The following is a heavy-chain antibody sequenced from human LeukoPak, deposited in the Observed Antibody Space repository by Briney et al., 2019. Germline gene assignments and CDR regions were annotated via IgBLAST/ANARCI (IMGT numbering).Heavy chain of an antibody. D-gene: IGHD4-17*01. J-gene: IGHJ5*02. CDR1: GGSINGYY. V-gene: IGHV4-59*01. CDR3: ATSGATTATTWGGNWFDP. Sequence: SETLSLTCSVPGGSINGYYWSWIRQPPGKGLEWIGYIYYSGSTNYNPSLKSRVTFSVDTSKSQFSLKLSSVTAADTAVYYCATSGATTATTWGGNWFDPWGQGALVTVSS. CDR2: IYYSGST.